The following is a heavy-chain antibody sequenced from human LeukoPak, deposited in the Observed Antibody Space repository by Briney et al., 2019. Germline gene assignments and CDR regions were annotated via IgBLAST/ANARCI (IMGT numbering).Heavy chain of an antibody. J-gene: IGHJ4*02. D-gene: IGHD5-18*01. Sequence: GGSLRLSCAASGFTFSSYAMSWVRQAPGKGLEWVSAISGSGGSTYYADSVKGRFTISRDNAKNSLYLQMNSLRAEDTALYYCAKDMLRSGTAMVEGLFDYWGQGTLVTVSS. CDR3: AKDMLRSGTAMVEGLFDY. V-gene: IGHV3-23*01. CDR2: ISGSGGST. CDR1: GFTFSSYA.